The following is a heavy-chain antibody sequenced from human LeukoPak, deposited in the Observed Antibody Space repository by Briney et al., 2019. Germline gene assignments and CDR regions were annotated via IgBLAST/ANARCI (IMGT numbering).Heavy chain of an antibody. CDR1: GFTFSSFA. J-gene: IGHJ6*03. CDR3: AKNGDRGAYCSGGSCYPYYYYYMDV. V-gene: IGHV3-23*01. D-gene: IGHD2-15*01. Sequence: GGSLRLSCAASGFTFSSFAMSWVRQAPGKGLEWVSAISGTGGTTYYADSVKGRFTISRDNSKNTLYLQMNSLRAEDTAVYYCAKNGDRGAYCSGGSCYPYYYYYMDVWGKGTTVTISS. CDR2: ISGTGGTT.